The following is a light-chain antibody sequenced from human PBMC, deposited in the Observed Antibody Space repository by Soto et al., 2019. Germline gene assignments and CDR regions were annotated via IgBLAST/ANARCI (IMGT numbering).Light chain of an antibody. J-gene: IGKJ4*01. CDR3: KQYESYPMT. CDR1: QSISSW. V-gene: IGKV1-5*03. CDR2: KAS. Sequence: DSQMTQYPSTLSASVGDRVTITCRASQSISSWLAWYQQKPGKAPKLLISKASTLQSGVPPRFSGSGSGTEFTLIISGLQPDDFATYYCKQYESYPMTFGGGTKVEIK.